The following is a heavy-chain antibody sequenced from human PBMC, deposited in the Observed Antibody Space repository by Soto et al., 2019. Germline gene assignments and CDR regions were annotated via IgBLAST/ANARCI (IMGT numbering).Heavy chain of an antibody. CDR3: ARAHIAAAGTIGVIYYYYGMDV. CDR1: GGSFSGYY. Sequence: SETLSLTCAVYGGSFSGYYWSWIRQPPGKGLEWIGETNHSGSTNYNPSLKSRVTISVDTSKNQFSLKLSSVTAADTAVYYCARAHIAAAGTIGVIYYYYGMDVWGQGTTVTVSS. CDR2: TNHSGST. D-gene: IGHD6-13*01. V-gene: IGHV4-34*01. J-gene: IGHJ6*02.